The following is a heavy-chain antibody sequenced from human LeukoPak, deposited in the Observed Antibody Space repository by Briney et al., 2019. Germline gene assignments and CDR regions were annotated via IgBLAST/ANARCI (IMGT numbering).Heavy chain of an antibody. J-gene: IGHJ6*02. CDR1: GASIRSGDYY. D-gene: IGHD1-26*01. CDR2: IYYSGST. V-gene: IGHV4-61*08. Sequence: PSQTLSLTCTVSGASIRSGDYYWSWIRQPPGKGLEWIGYIYYSGSTNYNPSLKSRVTISVDTSKNQFSLKLSSVTAADTAVYYCARDRVAGATSYDHYYGMDVWGQGTTVTVSS. CDR3: ARDRVAGATSYDHYYGMDV.